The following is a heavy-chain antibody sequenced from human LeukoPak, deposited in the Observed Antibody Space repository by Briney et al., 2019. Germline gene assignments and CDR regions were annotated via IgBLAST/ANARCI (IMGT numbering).Heavy chain of an antibody. Sequence: GGSLRLSCAASGSTFSTYAMSWVRQAPGKGLEWVSAISGSGDGGSGGNTYYADSVKGRFTISRDNSKNTLYLQMNSLRAEDTAVYYCAREVVVVPAARSEFDYWGQGTLVTVSS. J-gene: IGHJ4*02. D-gene: IGHD2-2*01. CDR1: GSTFSTYA. CDR2: ISGSGDGGSGGNT. V-gene: IGHV3-23*01. CDR3: AREVVVVPAARSEFDY.